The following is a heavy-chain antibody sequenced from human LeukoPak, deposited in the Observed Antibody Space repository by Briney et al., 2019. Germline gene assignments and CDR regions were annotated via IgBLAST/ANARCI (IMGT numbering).Heavy chain of an antibody. CDR2: VHYSGST. J-gene: IGHJ5*02. CDR3: ARRSTVAGRGRFDP. D-gene: IGHD6-19*01. CDR1: GGSIRSSSYY. Sequence: PSETLSLTCTVSGGSIRSSSYYWGWIRQPPGKGLEWIGSVHYSGSTYDNPSLKSRVTISVDTSKNRFSLKLISVTAADTAVYYCARRSTVAGRGRFDPWGQGTLVTVSS. V-gene: IGHV4-39*01.